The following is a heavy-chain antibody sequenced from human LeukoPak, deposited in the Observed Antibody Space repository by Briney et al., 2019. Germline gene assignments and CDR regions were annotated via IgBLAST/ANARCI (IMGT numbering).Heavy chain of an antibody. CDR3: APEGETGDRDGYFDF. CDR2: IYSDDST. J-gene: IGHJ4*02. CDR1: GFTVSSNY. V-gene: IGHV3-66*01. D-gene: IGHD2-21*02. Sequence: PGGSLRLSCAASGFTVSSNYMSWVRQAPGKGLEWVSLIYSDDSTYYADSVKGRFTISRDNSKNTLYLQMNSLRVEDTAAYYCAPEGETGDRDGYFDFWGQGTLVTVSS.